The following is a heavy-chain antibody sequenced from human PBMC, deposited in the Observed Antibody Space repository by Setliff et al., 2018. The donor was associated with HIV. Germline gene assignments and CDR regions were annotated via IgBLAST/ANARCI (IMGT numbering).Heavy chain of an antibody. J-gene: IGHJ4*02. Sequence: SLRLSCTASGFTFGDYAMSWVRQAPGKGLEWVGFIRSKAYGVTTEYAASMKGRFTISRDDSKSIAYLQMNSLTTEDTAVYYCASSHASGSSYVYYFDYWGQGTLVTFSS. V-gene: IGHV3-49*04. CDR3: ASSHASGSSYVYYFDY. D-gene: IGHD1-26*01. CDR2: IRSKAYGVTT. CDR1: GFTFGDYA.